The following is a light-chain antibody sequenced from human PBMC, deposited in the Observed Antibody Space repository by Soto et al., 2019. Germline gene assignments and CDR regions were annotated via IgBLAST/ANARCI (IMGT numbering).Light chain of an antibody. CDR1: QSVRNN. Sequence: IVMSKSPVTLSLTPRERATLSCRASQSVRNNLAWYQQKPGQAPRLLIYDASNRATGIPARFSGSGSGTDFTLTISSLVHEEVAVYYCRKRRNLPPITFGEGTSLDI. V-gene: IGKV3-11*01. CDR3: RKRRNLPPIT. CDR2: DAS. J-gene: IGKJ5*01.